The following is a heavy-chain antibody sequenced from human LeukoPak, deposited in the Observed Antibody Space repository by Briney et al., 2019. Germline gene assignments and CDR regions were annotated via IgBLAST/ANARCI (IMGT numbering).Heavy chain of an antibody. D-gene: IGHD2-2*01. J-gene: IGHJ4*02. V-gene: IGHV3-11*01. Sequence: GGSLRLSCAASGFTFSDYYMSWIRQAPGKGLEWVSHISLSGTTIHYADSVKGRFTVSRDNAKNSLYLQMNSLRAEDTAVYYCARDFPTITSWYYFDYWGQGALVVVSS. CDR1: GFTFSDYY. CDR3: ARDFPTITSWYYFDY. CDR2: ISLSGTTI.